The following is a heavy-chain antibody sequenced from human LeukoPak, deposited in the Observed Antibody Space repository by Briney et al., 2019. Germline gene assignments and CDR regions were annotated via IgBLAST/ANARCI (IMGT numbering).Heavy chain of an antibody. D-gene: IGHD3-22*01. J-gene: IGHJ3*02. CDR2: IYYSGST. V-gene: IGHV4-39*07. CDR3: PREGYYYDSSGYGIRSNAFDI. Sequence: SETLSLTCTVSGGSISSSSYYWGWIRQPPGKGLEWIGSIYYSGSTYYNPSLKSRVTISVDTSKNQFSLKLSSVTAADTAVYCCPREGYYYDSSGYGIRSNAFDIWGQGTMVTVSS. CDR1: GGSISSSSYY.